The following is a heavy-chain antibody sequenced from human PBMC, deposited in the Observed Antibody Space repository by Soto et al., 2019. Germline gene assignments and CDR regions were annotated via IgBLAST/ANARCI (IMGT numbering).Heavy chain of an antibody. CDR2: INPNSGGT. V-gene: IGHV1-2*02. D-gene: IGHD6-6*01. CDR1: GYTFTGYY. J-gene: IGHJ5*02. CDR3: ARDIPAWQLVRVDWFDP. Sequence: QVQLVQSGAEVKKPGASVKVSCKASGYTFTGYYMHWVRQAPGQGLEWMGWINPNSGGTNYAQKFQGRVTMTRDTSISTAYMELSRLRSDDTAVYYCARDIPAWQLVRVDWFDPWGQGTLVTVSS.